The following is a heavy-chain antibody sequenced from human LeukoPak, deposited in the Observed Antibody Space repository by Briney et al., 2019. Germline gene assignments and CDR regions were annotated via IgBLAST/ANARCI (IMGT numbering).Heavy chain of an antibody. D-gene: IGHD6-13*01. J-gene: IGHJ4*02. Sequence: SETLSLTCTVSGGSIRSSSYYWSWIRQPPGKGLEWIGYIYYSGSTNYNPSLKSRVTISVETSKNEFSLKLRSVTAADTAVYYCARVTGYRIEDYFDYWGQGTLVTVSS. CDR2: IYYSGST. CDR1: GGSIRSSSYY. CDR3: ARVTGYRIEDYFDY. V-gene: IGHV4-61*01.